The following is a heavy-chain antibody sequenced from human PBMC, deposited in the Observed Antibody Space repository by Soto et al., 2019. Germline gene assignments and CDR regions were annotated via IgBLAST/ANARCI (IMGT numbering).Heavy chain of an antibody. CDR3: AREKQYCSSTSCYFVDV. V-gene: IGHV3-11*01. J-gene: IGHJ6*04. CDR2: ISSSGSTI. Sequence: QVQLVESGGGLVKPGGSLRLSCAASGFTFSDYYMSWIRQAPGKGLEWVSYISSSGSTIYYADSVKGRFTISRDNAKNSLDLQMNSLRAEDTAVYYCAREKQYCSSTSCYFVDVWGKGTTVTVSS. D-gene: IGHD2-2*01. CDR1: GFTFSDYY.